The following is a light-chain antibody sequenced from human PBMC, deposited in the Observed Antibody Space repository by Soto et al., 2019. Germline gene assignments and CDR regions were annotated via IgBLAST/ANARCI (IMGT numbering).Light chain of an antibody. V-gene: IGKV1-13*02. Sequence: GDRVTITCRASHDISSALAWYQQKPGRAPKLLIYDASKLQSGVPSRFSGSGSGTEFTLTISSLQPDEFATYYCQHYNSYSEAFGQGTKVDIK. J-gene: IGKJ1*01. CDR2: DAS. CDR3: QHYNSYSEA. CDR1: HDISSA.